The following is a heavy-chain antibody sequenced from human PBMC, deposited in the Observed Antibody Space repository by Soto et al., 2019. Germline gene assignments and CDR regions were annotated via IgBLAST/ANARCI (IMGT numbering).Heavy chain of an antibody. J-gene: IGHJ6*02. V-gene: IGHV3-53*02. CDR1: GLAVTSNY. Sequence: EVQLVETGGGLIQPGGSLSLSCAASGLAVTSNYMSWVRQAPGKGLEWVSIVYSSGTTYYADSVKGRFTFCRDKSKNTKNLQMRNLRAEDTAVYYCARGDTYDYYYSMDVWGQGSTGTVSS. D-gene: IGHD5-18*01. CDR3: ARGDTYDYYYSMDV. CDR2: VYSSGTT.